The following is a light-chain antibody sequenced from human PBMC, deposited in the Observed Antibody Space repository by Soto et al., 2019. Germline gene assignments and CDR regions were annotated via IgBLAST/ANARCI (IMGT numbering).Light chain of an antibody. J-gene: IGKJ1*01. CDR3: QQYGVSPRT. CDR1: QSVSRK. Sequence: VPTQVPAIPLVPPGQTAPLSGRASQSVSRKLAWYQQTRGQAPRLLIYGASTRATGIPARFSGSGSGTEFTLTINRLEPEDFAVYYCQQYGVSPRTFGQGTKVDI. V-gene: IGKV3-15*01. CDR2: GAS.